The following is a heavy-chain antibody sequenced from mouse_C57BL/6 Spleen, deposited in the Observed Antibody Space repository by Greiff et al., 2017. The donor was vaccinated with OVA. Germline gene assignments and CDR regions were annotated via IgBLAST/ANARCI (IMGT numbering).Heavy chain of an antibody. CDR2: IYWDDDK. Sequence: QVQLKESGPGILQSSQTLSLTCSFSGFSLSTSGMGVSWIRQPSGKGLEWLAHIYWDDDKRYNPPLKSRLTLSKDTSRNQVLLKITSVETADTDTYYCARRVGDGAMGYWGPGLSVTVAS. J-gene: IGHJ4*01. CDR1: GFSLSTSGMG. V-gene: IGHV8-12*01. CDR3: ARRVGDGAMGY. D-gene: IGHD1-1*02.